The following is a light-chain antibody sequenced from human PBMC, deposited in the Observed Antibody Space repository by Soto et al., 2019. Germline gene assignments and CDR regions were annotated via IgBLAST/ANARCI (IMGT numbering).Light chain of an antibody. V-gene: IGKV1-5*01. CDR3: QQYSTLWT. Sequence: DIQMTPSPSTLSASVVDRVTITCRASQNINTDLAWYQQKPGKVPNLLIYHASSLVTGVPSRFSGSGSGTEFTLTISSLQPDDFAAYYCQQYSTLWTFGQGTKVDIK. J-gene: IGKJ1*01. CDR2: HAS. CDR1: QNINTD.